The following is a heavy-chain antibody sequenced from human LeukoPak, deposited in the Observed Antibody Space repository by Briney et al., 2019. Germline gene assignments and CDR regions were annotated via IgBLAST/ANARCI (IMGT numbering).Heavy chain of an antibody. Sequence: SETLSLTCNVSGASVSSGSYYWSWIRQPPGKELEWIGYIYYSGSTSYNPSLKSRVTISVDTSKNHFSLKLTSVTAADTAVYYCARGMGSSSSWFDPWGQGTLVTVSS. CDR1: GASVSSGSYY. J-gene: IGHJ5*02. D-gene: IGHD6-6*01. CDR2: IYYSGST. CDR3: ARGMGSSSSWFDP. V-gene: IGHV4-61*03.